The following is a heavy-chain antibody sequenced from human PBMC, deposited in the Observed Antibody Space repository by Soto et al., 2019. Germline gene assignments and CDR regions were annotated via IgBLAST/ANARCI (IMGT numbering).Heavy chain of an antibody. V-gene: IGHV3-48*01. CDR1: GFTFSSYS. D-gene: IGHD3-22*01. CDR3: ARDSSGLLSI. J-gene: IGHJ3*02. CDR2: ISSSSSTI. Sequence: EVQLVESGGGLVQPGGSLRLSCAASGFTFSSYSMNWVRQAPGKGLEWVSYISSSSSTIYYADSVKGRFTISRDNAKNALCLQMNGLRAEDTAGYYCARDSSGLLSIWGQGTMVTVSS.